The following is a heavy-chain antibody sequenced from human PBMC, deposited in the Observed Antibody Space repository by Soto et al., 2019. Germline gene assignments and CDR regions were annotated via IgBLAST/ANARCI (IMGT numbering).Heavy chain of an antibody. CDR2: IYYSGST. V-gene: IGHV4-39*01. Sequence: QLQLQESGPGLVKPSETLSLTCTVSGGSISSSSYYWGWIRQPPGKGLEWIGSIYYSGSTYYNPSLKSRVTISVDTSKNQFSLKLSSVTAADTAVYYCARHAWYYYDRAFDIWGQGTMVTVSS. CDR3: ARHAWYYYDRAFDI. J-gene: IGHJ3*02. D-gene: IGHD3-22*01. CDR1: GGSISSSSYY.